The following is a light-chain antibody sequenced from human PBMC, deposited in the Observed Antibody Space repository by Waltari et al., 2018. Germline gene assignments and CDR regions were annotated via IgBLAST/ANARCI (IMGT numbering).Light chain of an antibody. V-gene: IGKV3D-15*01. Sequence: EIVMTQSPATLSVSPGERATLSCRASQSVSGHLAWYQPKPGPAPRLIIHGACTRATGIPARFSGSRSGTEFTLTISSLQSEDFAIYYCQQYYDWPPWTFGQGTKVEL. CDR1: QSVSGH. CDR2: GAC. J-gene: IGKJ1*01. CDR3: QQYYDWPPWT.